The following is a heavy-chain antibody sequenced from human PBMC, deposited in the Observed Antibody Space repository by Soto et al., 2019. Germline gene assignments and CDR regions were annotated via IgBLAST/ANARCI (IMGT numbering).Heavy chain of an antibody. CDR3: AQVVVAATADYGMDV. J-gene: IGHJ6*02. D-gene: IGHD2-15*01. CDR2: IIHILGIA. CDR1: GGTFSSYT. V-gene: IGHV1-69*02. Sequence: QVQLVQSGAEVKKPGSSVKVSCKASGGTFSSYTISWVRQAPGQGLEWMGRIIHILGIANYAQKFQGRVTITADKSTSTAYMELSSLRSEDTAVYYCAQVVVAATADYGMDVWGQGTTVTVSS.